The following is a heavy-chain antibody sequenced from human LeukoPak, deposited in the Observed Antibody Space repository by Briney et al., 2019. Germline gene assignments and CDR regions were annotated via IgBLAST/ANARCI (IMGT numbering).Heavy chain of an antibody. CDR1: GGTFSSYA. CDR3: ARAGPFGGPYYFDY. CDR2: IIPILGIA. J-gene: IGHJ4*02. Sequence: SSVKVSCKASGGTFSSYAISWVRQAPGQGLEWMGRIIPILGIANYAQKFQGRATITADKSTSTAYMELSSLRSEDTAVYYCARAGPFGGPYYFDYWGQGTLVTVSS. D-gene: IGHD3-16*01. V-gene: IGHV1-69*04.